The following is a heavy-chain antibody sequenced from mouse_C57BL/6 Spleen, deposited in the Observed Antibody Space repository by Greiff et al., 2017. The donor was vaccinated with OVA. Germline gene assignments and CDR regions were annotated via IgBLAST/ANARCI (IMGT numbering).Heavy chain of an antibody. V-gene: IGHV1-64*01. J-gene: IGHJ4*01. CDR1: GYTFTSYW. CDR3: ARSYGSSDVGAMDY. D-gene: IGHD1-1*01. CDR2: IHPNSGST. Sequence: QVHVKQPGAELVKPGASVKLSCKASGYTFTSYWMHWVKQRPGQGLEWIGMIHPNSGSTNYNEKFKSKATLTVDKSSSTAYMQLSSLTSEDAAVYYCARSYGSSDVGAMDYWGQGTSVTVSS.